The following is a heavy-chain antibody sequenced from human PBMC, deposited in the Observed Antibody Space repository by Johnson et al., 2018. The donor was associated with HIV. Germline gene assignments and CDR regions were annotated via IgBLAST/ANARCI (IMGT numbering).Heavy chain of an antibody. CDR3: TRSIAATGRDAFDI. CDR1: GFTFSNAW. V-gene: IGHV3-15*01. J-gene: IGHJ3*02. D-gene: IGHD6-13*01. CDR2: IKSKTDGGTT. Sequence: VQLVESGGGLVKPGGSLRLSCAASGFTFSNAWMSWVRQAPGKGLEWVGRIKSKTDGGTTDYAAPVNGRFTITRADSKNTRYLQVISMKTEDTAVYYCTRSIAATGRDAFDIWGQGTMVTVSS.